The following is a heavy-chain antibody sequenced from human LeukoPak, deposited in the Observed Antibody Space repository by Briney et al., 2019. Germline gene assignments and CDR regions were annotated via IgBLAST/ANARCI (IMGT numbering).Heavy chain of an antibody. J-gene: IGHJ4*02. V-gene: IGHV3-23*01. CDR1: GFTFSSYA. CDR2: ISGSGGST. D-gene: IGHD3-22*01. Sequence: PGGSLRLSCAASGFTFSSYAMSWVRQAPGKGLEWVSAISGSGGSTYYADSVKGRFTISRDNSKNTLYLQMNSLRAEDTAVYYCAKDSHRQYYYDSSATSYFDYWGQGTLVTVSS. CDR3: AKDSHRQYYYDSSATSYFDY.